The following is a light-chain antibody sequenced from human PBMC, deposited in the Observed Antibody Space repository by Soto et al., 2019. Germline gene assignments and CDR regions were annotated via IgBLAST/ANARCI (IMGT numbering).Light chain of an antibody. CDR3: QQYGRSTT. CDR1: QSVNNNY. Sequence: EIVLTQSPGTLSLSPGERATLSCRASQSVNNNYLAWYQQKPGQAPRLLIYGASTRATGIPDRFSGSGSGTVFTLAISRLEPEDLAVYYCQQYGRSTTFGQGTKVEIK. V-gene: IGKV3-20*01. CDR2: GAS. J-gene: IGKJ1*01.